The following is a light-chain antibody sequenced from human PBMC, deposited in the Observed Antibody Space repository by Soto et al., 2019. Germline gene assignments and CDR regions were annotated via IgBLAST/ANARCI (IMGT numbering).Light chain of an antibody. CDR2: TND. Sequence: QSVLTQPPSASGSPGQRVTISCSGSRSNIRGNTVHWHQQLPGTAPKLLIHTNDKRPSGVPDRFSGSRSGTSASLAISGLQSGDEADYYCAAWDDSLNGFVFGTGTKVTVL. CDR3: AAWDDSLNGFV. J-gene: IGLJ1*01. CDR1: RSNIRGNT. V-gene: IGLV1-44*01.